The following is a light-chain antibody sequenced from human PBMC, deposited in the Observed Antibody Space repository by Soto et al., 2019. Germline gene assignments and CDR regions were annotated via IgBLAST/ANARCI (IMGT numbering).Light chain of an antibody. J-gene: IGLJ1*01. CDR1: SSDVGGYNY. CDR3: SSHTSYSTRV. CDR2: EVS. V-gene: IGLV2-14*01. Sequence: QSVLTQPASVSGSPGQSIAISCTGTSSDVGGYNYVSWYQQHPGKAPKLMIHEVSNRPSGISDRFSGSKSGNTASLTISGLQADYEADYYCSSHTSYSTRVFGTGTKVTVL.